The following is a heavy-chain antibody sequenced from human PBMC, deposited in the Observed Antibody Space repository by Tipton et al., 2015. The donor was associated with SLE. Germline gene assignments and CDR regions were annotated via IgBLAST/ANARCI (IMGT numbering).Heavy chain of an antibody. D-gene: IGHD1-26*01. CDR1: GFSFSSYW. Sequence: SLRLSCAASGFSFSSYWMHWVRQAPGKGLVWVARLNEDGRKKTYADSVKGRFTISRDNAKNTLYLQMRSLRAEDAAVYYCVKELGGRMGYGGQGPLVSVSS. CDR3: VKELGGRMGY. CDR2: LNEDGRKK. V-gene: IGHV3-74*01. J-gene: IGHJ4*02.